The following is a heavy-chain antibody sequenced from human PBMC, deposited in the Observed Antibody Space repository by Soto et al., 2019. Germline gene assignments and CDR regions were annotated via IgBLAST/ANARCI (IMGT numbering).Heavy chain of an antibody. D-gene: IGHD3-10*01. CDR2: ISSSSSYI. J-gene: IGHJ6*02. CDR1: GFTFSSYS. V-gene: IGHV3-21*01. Sequence: PGGSLRLSCAASGFTFSSYSMNWVRQAPGKGLEWVSSISSSSSYIYYADSVKGRFTISRDNAKNSLYLQMNSLRAEDTAVYYCARSFPSGRDYYYYGMDVWGQGTTVTVSS. CDR3: ARSFPSGRDYYYYGMDV.